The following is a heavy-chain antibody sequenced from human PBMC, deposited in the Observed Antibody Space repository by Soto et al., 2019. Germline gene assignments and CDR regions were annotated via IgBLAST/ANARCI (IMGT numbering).Heavy chain of an antibody. V-gene: IGHV3-30*18. Sequence: VQLVESGGGVVQPGRSLRLSCAASGFTFSSYGMHWVRQAPGKGLEWVAVISYDGSNKYYADSVKGRFTISRDNSKNTLYLQMNSLRAEDTAVYYCAKDRYYGDYVLDYWGQGTLVTVSS. CDR3: AKDRYYGDYVLDY. J-gene: IGHJ4*02. D-gene: IGHD4-17*01. CDR2: ISYDGSNK. CDR1: GFTFSSYG.